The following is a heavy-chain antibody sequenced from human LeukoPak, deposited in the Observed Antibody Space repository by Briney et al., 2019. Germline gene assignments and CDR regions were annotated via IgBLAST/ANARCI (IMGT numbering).Heavy chain of an antibody. CDR2: IYTSGST. V-gene: IGHV4-61*02. D-gene: IGHD3-10*01. Sequence: SETLSLTCTVSGGSISSGSYYWSWIRQPAGKGLEWIGRIYTSGSTNYNPSLKSRVTISVDTSKNQFSLKLSSVTAADTAVYYCARDRWMVPLPGYWGQGTLVTVSS. J-gene: IGHJ4*02. CDR1: GGSISSGSYY. CDR3: ARDRWMVPLPGY.